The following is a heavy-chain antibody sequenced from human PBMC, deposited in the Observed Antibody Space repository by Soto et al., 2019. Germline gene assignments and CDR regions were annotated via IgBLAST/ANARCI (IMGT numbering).Heavy chain of an antibody. CDR1: GFTFSSYA. CDR3: ASENYYDTSGPVY. D-gene: IGHD3-22*01. V-gene: IGHV3-30-3*01. CDR2: ISHDGSKK. J-gene: IGHJ4*02. Sequence: GGSLRLSCAASGFTFSSYAMHWVRQAPGKGLEWVALISHDGSKKYYAGSVKGRFTISRDNSRNTLYLQMNSLRAEDTAVYYCASENYYDTSGPVYWGQGTLVTVSS.